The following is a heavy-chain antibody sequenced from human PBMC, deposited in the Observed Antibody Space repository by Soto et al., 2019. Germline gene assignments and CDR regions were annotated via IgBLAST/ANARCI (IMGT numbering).Heavy chain of an antibody. V-gene: IGHV4-59*01. CDR2: IYYSGST. D-gene: IGHD1-7*01. CDR3: ARETAGSRTTFSTPRVSWFDP. Sequence: SETLSLTCTVSGGSISSYYWSWIRQPPGKGLEWIGYIYYSGSTNYNPSLKSRVTISVDTSKNQFSLKLSSVTAADTAVYYCARETAGSRTTFSTPRVSWFDPWGQGALVTVS. J-gene: IGHJ5*02. CDR1: GGSISSYY.